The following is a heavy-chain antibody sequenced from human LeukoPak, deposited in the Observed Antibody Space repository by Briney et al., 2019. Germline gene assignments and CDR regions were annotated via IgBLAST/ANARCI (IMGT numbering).Heavy chain of an antibody. J-gene: IGHJ3*02. CDR2: ISYDGSNK. V-gene: IGHV3-30-3*01. CDR3: ARGPPYCGGDCYDDAFDI. CDR1: GFTFSSYA. Sequence: PGGSLRLSCAASGFTFSSYAMHWVRQAPGKGLEWVAVISYDGSNKYYADSVKGRFTISRDNFKNTLYLQMNSLRAEDTAVYYCARGPPYCGGDCYDDAFDIWGQGTMVTVSS. D-gene: IGHD2-21*02.